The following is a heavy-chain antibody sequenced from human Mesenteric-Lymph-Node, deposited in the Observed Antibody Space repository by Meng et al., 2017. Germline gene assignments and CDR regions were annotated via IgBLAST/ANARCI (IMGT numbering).Heavy chain of an antibody. Sequence: GSLRLSCTVSGGSVSSGSYYWSWIRQPPGKGLEWIGYIYYSGSTNYNPSLKSRVTISVDTSKNQFSLKLSSVTAADTAVYYCARESIWGATLSFDYWGQGTLVTVSS. CDR2: IYYSGST. CDR3: ARESIWGATLSFDY. J-gene: IGHJ4*02. D-gene: IGHD1-26*01. CDR1: GGSVSSGSYY. V-gene: IGHV4-61*01.